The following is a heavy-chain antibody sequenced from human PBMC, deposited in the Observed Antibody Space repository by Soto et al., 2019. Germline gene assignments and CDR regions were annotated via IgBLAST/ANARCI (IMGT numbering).Heavy chain of an antibody. V-gene: IGHV1-69*13. CDR1: GGTFSSYA. D-gene: IGHD1-26*01. Sequence: SVKVSCKASGGTFSSYAISWVRQAPGQGLEWMGGIIPIFGTANYAQKFQGRVTITADESTSTAYMELSSLRSEDTAVYYCARRMFSGAAYFDYWGQGTLVTVSS. J-gene: IGHJ4*02. CDR3: ARRMFSGAAYFDY. CDR2: IIPIFGTA.